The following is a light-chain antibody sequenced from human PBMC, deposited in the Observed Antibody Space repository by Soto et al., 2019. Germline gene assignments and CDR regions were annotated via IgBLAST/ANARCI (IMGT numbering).Light chain of an antibody. J-gene: IGLJ2*01. CDR2: RNN. CDR3: AAWDDSLCGHVV. CDR1: SSNIGSNY. Sequence: QPVLTRAPSASGTPGQRVTISCSGSSSNIGSNYVYWYQQLPGTAPKLLIYRNNQRPSGVPDRFSGSKSGTSASLAISGLPSQDEADYYCAAWDDSLCGHVVFGGGTKVTVL. V-gene: IGLV1-47*01.